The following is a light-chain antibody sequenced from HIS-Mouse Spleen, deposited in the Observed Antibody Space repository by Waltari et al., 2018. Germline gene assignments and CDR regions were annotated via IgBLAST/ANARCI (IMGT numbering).Light chain of an antibody. CDR1: KWGEKY. CDR3: QAWDSSTAV. J-gene: IGLJ2*01. V-gene: IGLV3-1*01. CDR2: QDS. Sequence: SYELTQPPSVSVSPGQTASITCSGDKWGEKYACCSQQKPGQPPVLVIYQDSKRPSGIPERFSGSNSGNTATLTISGTQAMDEADYYCQAWDSSTAVFGGGTKLTVL.